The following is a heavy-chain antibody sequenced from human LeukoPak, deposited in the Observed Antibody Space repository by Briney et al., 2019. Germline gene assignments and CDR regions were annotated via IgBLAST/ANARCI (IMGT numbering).Heavy chain of an antibody. D-gene: IGHD7-27*01. J-gene: IGHJ4*02. V-gene: IGHV4-59*01. Sequence: KPSETLSLTCTVSGDLITAYYWSWIRQPPGKGLEWIGYVYYSGSTEYNPSLRSRVTISLERSKHQFSLKLTSVTAADTAVYYCASNTGTVFDYWGQGALVTVSS. CDR3: ASNTGTVFDY. CDR2: VYYSGST. CDR1: GDLITAYY.